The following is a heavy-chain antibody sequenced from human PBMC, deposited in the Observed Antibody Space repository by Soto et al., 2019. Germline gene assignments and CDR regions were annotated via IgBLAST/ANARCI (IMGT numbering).Heavy chain of an antibody. CDR3: ARNAAVAGTX. CDR2: IYTGDSDT. J-gene: IGHJ4*02. V-gene: IGHV5-51*01. D-gene: IGHD6-19*01. CDR1: GYSFTNYW. Sequence: TGEALKISCKGFGYSFTNYWIGWVRQMPGKGLELMGIIYTGDSDTRYSQSFQGQVTISAEKSISTDYLQWSSLKASETAMYYCARNAAVAGTXWGQATLFTVSX.